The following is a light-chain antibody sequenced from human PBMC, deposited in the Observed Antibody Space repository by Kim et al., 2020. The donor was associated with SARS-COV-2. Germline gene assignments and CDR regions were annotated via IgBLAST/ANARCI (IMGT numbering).Light chain of an antibody. CDR3: QGWDCRGANVV. J-gene: IGLJ2*01. V-gene: IGLV3-21*04. CDR1: IIGRDS. Sequence: SYELTQPHSVTVDPGRTATITCGGDIIGRDSVHWYQQKPGRAPVLVIYYDSDRPSGIPERFSGSNSGNTATLTISRVEAGDAADYYCQGWDCRGANVVFG. CDR2: YDS.